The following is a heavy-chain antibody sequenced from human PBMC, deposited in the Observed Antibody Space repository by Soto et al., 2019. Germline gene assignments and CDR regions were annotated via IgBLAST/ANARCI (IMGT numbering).Heavy chain of an antibody. Sequence: GGSLRLSCAASGFTFSSYAMSWVRQAPGKGLEWVSAISGSGGSTYYADSVKGRFTISRDNSKNTLYLQMNSLRAEDTAVYYCAKPGIRSSWYFGLSWGQGTLVTVSS. V-gene: IGHV3-23*01. D-gene: IGHD6-13*01. CDR1: GFTFSSYA. J-gene: IGHJ4*02. CDR2: ISGSGGST. CDR3: AKPGIRSSWYFGLS.